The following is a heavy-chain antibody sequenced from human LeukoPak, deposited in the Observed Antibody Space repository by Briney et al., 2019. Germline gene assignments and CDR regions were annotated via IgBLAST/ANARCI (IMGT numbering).Heavy chain of an antibody. J-gene: IGHJ3*02. D-gene: IGHD3-10*01. CDR3: ATNTMFRGIHAFDI. CDR1: GYRFTSYW. V-gene: IGHV5-51*01. Sequence: GESLQISCKCSGYRFTSYWIGWVRQLPGKGLEWMGIIYPGDSDTRYSPSFQGQVTISADKSISTAYLQWSSLKASDTAMYYCATNTMFRGIHAFDIWGQGTMVTVSS. CDR2: IYPGDSDT.